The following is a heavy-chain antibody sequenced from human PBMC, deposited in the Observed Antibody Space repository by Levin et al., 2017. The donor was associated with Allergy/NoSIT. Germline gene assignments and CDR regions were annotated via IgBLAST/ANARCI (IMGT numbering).Heavy chain of an antibody. CDR1: GFTFRNHA. D-gene: IGHD3-10*01. Sequence: PGGSLRLSCAASGFTFRNHAMHWVRQTPGKGLEWVALIWNDGSNERYADSVKGRFTISRDNSRDTLYLQMNSLRAEDTAVYYCARPTAGPGNYLIYYWGQGSLVTVSS. CDR3: ARPTAGPGNYLIYY. V-gene: IGHV3-33*01. CDR2: IWNDGSNE. J-gene: IGHJ4*02.